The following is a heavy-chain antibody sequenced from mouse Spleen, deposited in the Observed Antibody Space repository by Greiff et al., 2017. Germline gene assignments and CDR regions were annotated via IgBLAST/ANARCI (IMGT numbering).Heavy chain of an antibody. CDR2: IDPETGGT. D-gene: IGHD4-1*01. V-gene: IGHV1-15*01. J-gene: IGHJ2*01. CDR3: TRGTGNPFDY. Sequence: QVQLQQSGAELVRPGASVTLSCKASGYTFTDYEMHWVKQTPVHGLEWIGAIDPETGGTAYNQKFKGKAILTADKSSSTAYMGLRSLTSEDSAVYYCTRGTGNPFDYWGQGTTLTVSS. CDR1: GYTFTDYE.